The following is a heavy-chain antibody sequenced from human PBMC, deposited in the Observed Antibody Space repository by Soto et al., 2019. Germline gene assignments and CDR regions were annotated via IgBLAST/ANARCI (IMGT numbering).Heavy chain of an antibody. Sequence: GGSLRLSCAASGFTFDDYAMHWVRQAPGKGLEWVSGISWNSGSIGYADSVKGRFTISRDNAKNSLYLQMNSLRAEDTALYYCAKALNFGVVWYWFDPWGQGTLVTVSS. V-gene: IGHV3-9*01. CDR1: GFTFDDYA. CDR2: ISWNSGSI. CDR3: AKALNFGVVWYWFDP. D-gene: IGHD3-3*01. J-gene: IGHJ5*02.